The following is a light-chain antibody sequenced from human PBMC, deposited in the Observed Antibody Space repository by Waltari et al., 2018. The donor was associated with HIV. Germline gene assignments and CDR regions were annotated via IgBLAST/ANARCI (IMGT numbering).Light chain of an antibody. V-gene: IGLV2-14*01. CDR3: SSYTSSSTYV. Sequence: QSALTQPASVSGSPGQSITISCTGTTSDVGAYNSVPWYQQHPGKAPKLMIYKVSNRPSGVSYRFSGSKSDNTASLTISGLQAEDEADYYCSSYTSSSTYVFGTGTKVTVL. CDR2: KVS. J-gene: IGLJ1*01. CDR1: TSDVGAYNS.